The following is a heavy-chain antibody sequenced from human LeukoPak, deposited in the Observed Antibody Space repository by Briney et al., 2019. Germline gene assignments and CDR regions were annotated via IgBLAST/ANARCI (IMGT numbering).Heavy chain of an antibody. V-gene: IGHV3-74*01. Sequence: GGSLRLSCAASGFTFGDYWMHWVRQAPGKGLVWVSRINTDESNAIYADSVKGRFTISRDNAKNTLYLQMNSLRAEDTAVYYCAKTWGSGWYETYYYYGMDVWGQGTTVTVSS. D-gene: IGHD6-19*01. J-gene: IGHJ6*02. CDR3: AKTWGSGWYETYYYYGMDV. CDR1: GFTFGDYW. CDR2: INTDESNA.